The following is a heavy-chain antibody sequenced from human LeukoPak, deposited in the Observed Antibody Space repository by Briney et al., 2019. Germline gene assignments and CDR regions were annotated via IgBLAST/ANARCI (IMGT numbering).Heavy chain of an antibody. V-gene: IGHV1-8*01. CDR1: GYPFSNYD. J-gene: IGHJ6*03. CDR2: MNPGSGDT. CDR3: ARSRRGYFMDV. Sequence: ASVKVSCKASGYPFSNYDVNWVRQATGQGLEWMAWMNPGSGDTGYAQKFQGRLTMSSNISMNTASMELRSLTSEGTAVYFCARSRRGYFMDVWGTGTPVTVSS.